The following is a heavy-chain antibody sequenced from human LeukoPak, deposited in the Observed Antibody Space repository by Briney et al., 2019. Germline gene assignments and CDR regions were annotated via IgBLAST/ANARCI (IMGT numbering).Heavy chain of an antibody. D-gene: IGHD6-19*01. CDR2: IYRSGST. CDR3: ARYRGASGCHFDY. CDR1: GGSISSSNW. Sequence: SETLSLTCAVSGGSISSSNWWSWARQPPGKGLEWIGEIYRSGSTNYNPSLKSRVTISLDKSKNQFSLRLSSVTAADTAVYYCARYRGASGCHFDYWGQGTLVTVSS. J-gene: IGHJ4*02. V-gene: IGHV4-4*02.